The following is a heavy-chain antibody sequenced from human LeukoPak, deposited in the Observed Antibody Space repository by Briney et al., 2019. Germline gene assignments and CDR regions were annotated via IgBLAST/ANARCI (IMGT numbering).Heavy chain of an antibody. CDR2: INHSGST. Sequence: PSETLSLTCGVYGGSFSGYHWTWIRLRPGKGLEWIGDINHSGSTHYNPSLKSRVTISVDTSNNQFSLKLHSVTAADTAVYYCASTRITMVRGVIDYWGQGTLVTVSS. J-gene: IGHJ4*02. D-gene: IGHD3-10*01. V-gene: IGHV4-34*01. CDR3: ASTRITMVRGVIDY. CDR1: GGSFSGYH.